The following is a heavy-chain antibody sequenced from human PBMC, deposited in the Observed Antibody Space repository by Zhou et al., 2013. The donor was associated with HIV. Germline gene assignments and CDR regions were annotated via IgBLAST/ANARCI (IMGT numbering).Heavy chain of an antibody. CDR1: GGSISNYF. Sequence: QVQLQESGPGLVKPSETLSLTCTVSGGSISNYFWSWIRQPAGKGLEWIGRVYSGGSTNYNPSLKSRVTMSLDASKNQVSLKLSSVTAADTAVYYCARANGSGSRSYYYYMDVWGKGTTVTVSS. D-gene: IGHD3-10*01. CDR2: VYSGGST. CDR3: ARANGSGSRSYYYYMDV. V-gene: IGHV4-4*07. J-gene: IGHJ6*03.